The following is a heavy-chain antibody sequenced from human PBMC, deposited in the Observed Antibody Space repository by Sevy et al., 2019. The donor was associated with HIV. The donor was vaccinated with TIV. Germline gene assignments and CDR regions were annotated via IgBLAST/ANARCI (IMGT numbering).Heavy chain of an antibody. V-gene: IGHV3-7*01. Sequence: GGSLRLSCAASGFTFSSYWMSWVRHAPGKGLEWVANIKQDGSEKYYVDSVKGRFTISRDNAKNSLYLQMNSLRAEDTAVYYCARGTRCTNGVCYDYYYYGMDVRGQGTTVTVSS. CDR1: GFTFSSYW. J-gene: IGHJ6*02. CDR3: ARGTRCTNGVCYDYYYYGMDV. D-gene: IGHD2-8*01. CDR2: IKQDGSEK.